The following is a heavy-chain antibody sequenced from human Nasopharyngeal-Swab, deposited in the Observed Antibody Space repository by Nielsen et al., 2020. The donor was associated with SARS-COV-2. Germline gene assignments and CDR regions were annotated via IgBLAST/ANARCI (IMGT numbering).Heavy chain of an antibody. CDR1: GGSITNFH. V-gene: IGHV4-59*01. Sequence: SETLSLTCTVSGGSITNFHWSWIRQSPGKGLEWIGYVHPSGNPKFNPSLESRVTMSIDTPQHQFSLKMTSVTAADTAVYFCAGRIDWGDQSWWYFDYWGQGNLVIVSS. D-gene: IGHD3-9*01. CDR2: VHPSGNP. CDR3: AGRIDWGDQSWWYFDY. J-gene: IGHJ4*02.